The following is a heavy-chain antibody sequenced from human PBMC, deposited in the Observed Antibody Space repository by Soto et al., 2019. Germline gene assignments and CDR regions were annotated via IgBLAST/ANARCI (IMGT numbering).Heavy chain of an antibody. V-gene: IGHV5-51*01. CDR2: IYPGDSDT. CDR3: ACLIGTMVRGVPKGMDV. CDR1: GYSFTSYW. Sequence: GESLKISCKGSGYSFTSYWIGWVRQMPGKGLEWLGIIYPGDSDTRYSPSFQGQVTISADKSISTAYLHWSILKAPDTAMYYCACLIGTMVRGVPKGMDVWGQGTTVTVSS. J-gene: IGHJ6*02. D-gene: IGHD3-10*01.